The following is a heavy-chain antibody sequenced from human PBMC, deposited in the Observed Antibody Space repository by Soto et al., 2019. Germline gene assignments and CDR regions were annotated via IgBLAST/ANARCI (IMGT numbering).Heavy chain of an antibody. CDR3: AGFSEVAATEINWFDP. CDR1: GASINSGDYY. CDR2: IYYSGST. J-gene: IGHJ5*02. V-gene: IGHV4-30-4*01. Sequence: SETLSLTCTVSGASINSGDYYWSWIRQPPGKGLEWIGYIYYSGSTYYNPSLKSRVTISVDTSKNQFSLKLSSVTAADTAVYYCAGFSEVAATEINWFDPWGQGNRVTVS. D-gene: IGHD2-15*01.